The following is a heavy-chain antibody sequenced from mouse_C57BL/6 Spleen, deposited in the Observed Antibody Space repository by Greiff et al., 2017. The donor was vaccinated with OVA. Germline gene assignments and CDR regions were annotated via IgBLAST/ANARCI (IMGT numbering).Heavy chain of an antibody. CDR1: GFTFTDYY. CDR3: ARSNYSNYNYFDY. J-gene: IGHJ2*01. Sequence: EVKLMESGGGLVQPGGSLSLSCAASGFTFTDYYMSWVRQPPGKALEWLGFIRNKANGYTTEYSASVKGRFTISRDNSQSILYLQMNALRAEDSATYYCARSNYSNYNYFDYWGQGTTLTVSS. CDR2: IRNKANGYTT. V-gene: IGHV7-3*01. D-gene: IGHD2-5*01.